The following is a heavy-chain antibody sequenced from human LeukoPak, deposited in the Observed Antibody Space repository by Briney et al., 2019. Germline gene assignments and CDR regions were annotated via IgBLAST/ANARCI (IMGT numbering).Heavy chain of an antibody. CDR1: GGSISSYY. J-gene: IGHJ5*02. D-gene: IGHD6-13*01. CDR2: LYTSGST. CDR3: SRTYSSSWYRNWFDP. V-gene: IGHV4-4*07. Sequence: SETLSLTCTVPGGSISSYYWSWMRQPAGKGLEWIGRLYTSGSTNYNPSLKSRVTMSVDTSNHQFSLKLSSVTAADTAVYYCSRTYSSSWYRNWFDPWGQGTLVTVSS.